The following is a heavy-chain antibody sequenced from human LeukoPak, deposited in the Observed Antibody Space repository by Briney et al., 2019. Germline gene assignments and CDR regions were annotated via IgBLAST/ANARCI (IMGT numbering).Heavy chain of an antibody. CDR2: TYYRSKWYN. V-gene: IGHV6-1*01. Sequence: SQTLSLTCVVSGDSVSSKNGAWTWIRQSTSRGLEWLGRTYYRSKWYNDYAESMEGRMTISQDTSKNQYSLHLNSVTPDDTAVYYCARDFGTTGWHTFDYWGQGTLVTVSS. D-gene: IGHD6-19*01. J-gene: IGHJ4*02. CDR1: GDSVSSKNGA. CDR3: ARDFGTTGWHTFDY.